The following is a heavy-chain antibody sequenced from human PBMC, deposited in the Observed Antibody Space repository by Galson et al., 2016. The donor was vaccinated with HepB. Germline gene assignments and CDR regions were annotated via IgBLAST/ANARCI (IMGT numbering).Heavy chain of an antibody. V-gene: IGHV3-7*03. D-gene: IGHD6-19*01. Sequence: SLRLSCAASGFTFSRFWMNWVRQAPGKGLEWVASIKEDGSKTSYVDSVKGRFTISRDNVENSLYPQMNSLRAEDTAVYYCARYGDEAGWNFQHWGQGTLVTVSS. J-gene: IGHJ1*01. CDR2: IKEDGSKT. CDR3: ARYGDEAGWNFQH. CDR1: GFTFSRFW.